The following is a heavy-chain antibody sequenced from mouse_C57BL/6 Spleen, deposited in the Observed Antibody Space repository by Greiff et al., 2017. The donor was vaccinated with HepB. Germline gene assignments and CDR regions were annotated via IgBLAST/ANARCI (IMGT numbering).Heavy chain of an antibody. J-gene: IGHJ3*01. CDR3: ARPLYYGSSYGFAY. Sequence: VQLQQSGAELMKPGASVKLSCKATGYTFTGYWIEWVKQRPGHGLEWIGEILPGSGSTNYNEKFTGKATFTADTSSNTTYMQLSSLTTEDSAIYYCARPLYYGSSYGFAYWGQGTLVTVSA. CDR2: ILPGSGST. V-gene: IGHV1-9*01. CDR1: GYTFTGYW. D-gene: IGHD1-1*01.